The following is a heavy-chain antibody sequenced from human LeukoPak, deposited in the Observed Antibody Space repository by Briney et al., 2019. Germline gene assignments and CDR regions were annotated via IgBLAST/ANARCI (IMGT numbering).Heavy chain of an antibody. CDR2: ISGSGGST. D-gene: IGHD3-3*01. J-gene: IGHJ4*02. Sequence: GGSLRLSCAASGFTFSSYAMSWVRQAPGKGLEWVSAISGSGGSTYYADSVKGRFTISRDNSKNTLYLQMNSLRAEDTAVYYCAKVSITIFGMVIIPYYFDYWGQGTLVTVSS. V-gene: IGHV3-23*01. CDR1: GFTFSSYA. CDR3: AKVSITIFGMVIIPYYFDY.